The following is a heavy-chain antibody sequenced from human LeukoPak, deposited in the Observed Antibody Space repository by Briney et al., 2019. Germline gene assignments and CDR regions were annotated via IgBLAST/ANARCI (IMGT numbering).Heavy chain of an antibody. D-gene: IGHD5-24*01. CDR1: GYTFTSYY. CDR2: IIPIFGTA. V-gene: IGHV1-69*13. CDR3: ARGDGYSFTGDY. J-gene: IGHJ4*02. Sequence: SVKVSCKASGYTFTSYYMHWVRQAPGQGLEWMGGIIPIFGTANYAQKFQGRVTITADESTSTAYMELSSLRSEDTAVYYCARGDGYSFTGDYWGQGTLVTVSS.